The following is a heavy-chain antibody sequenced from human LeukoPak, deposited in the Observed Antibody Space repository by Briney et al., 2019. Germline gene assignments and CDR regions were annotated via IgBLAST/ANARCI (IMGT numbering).Heavy chain of an antibody. D-gene: IGHD3-10*01. V-gene: IGHV1-2*02. CDR1: GYTFTGYY. J-gene: IGHJ4*02. Sequence: ASVKVSCKASGYTFTGYYMHWVRRAPGQGLEWMGWINPNSGGTNYAQKFQGRVTMTRDTSISTAYMELSRLRSDDTAVYYCARDLRLWFGESPFDYWGQGTLVTVSS. CDR2: INPNSGGT. CDR3: ARDLRLWFGESPFDY.